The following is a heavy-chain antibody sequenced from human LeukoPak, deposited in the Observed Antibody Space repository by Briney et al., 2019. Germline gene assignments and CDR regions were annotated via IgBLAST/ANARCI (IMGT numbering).Heavy chain of an antibody. D-gene: IGHD6-25*01. Sequence: SETLSLTCTVSGDSVSSGSYYWRWIRQPAGKRLEWIGRFYISGSTTYNPSLKSRVTISVDTSKNQFSLKLNSVTAADTAVYYCARERISAVGYFYYYMDLWGKGTTVTVSS. CDR2: FYISGST. CDR1: GDSVSSGSYY. CDR3: ARERISAVGYFYYYMDL. V-gene: IGHV4-61*02. J-gene: IGHJ6*03.